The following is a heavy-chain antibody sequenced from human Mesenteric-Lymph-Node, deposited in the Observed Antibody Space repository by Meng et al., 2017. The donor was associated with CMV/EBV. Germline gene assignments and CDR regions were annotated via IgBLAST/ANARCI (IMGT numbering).Heavy chain of an antibody. D-gene: IGHD3-3*01. J-gene: IGHJ6*02. Sequence: GGSLRLSCAASGFTFSSYAMHWVRQAPGKGLEWVANIKQDESEKYYVDSVKSRFTVSRDNAKNSLYLQMNSLRAEDTAIYYCARVHASRDDFWSYYYYGMDVWGQGTTVTVSS. CDR2: IKQDESEK. CDR3: ARVHASRDDFWSYYYYGMDV. V-gene: IGHV3-7*01. CDR1: GFTFSSYA.